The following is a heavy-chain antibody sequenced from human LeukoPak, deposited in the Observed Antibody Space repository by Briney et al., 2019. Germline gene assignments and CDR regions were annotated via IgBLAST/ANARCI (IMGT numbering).Heavy chain of an antibody. Sequence: PSETLSLTCAVYGGSFSGYYWSWIRQPPGKGLEWTGEINHSGSTNYNPSLKSRVTISIDTSKNQISLKLSSVTAADTAVYYCARRPLGGIDYWGQGTLVTVSS. V-gene: IGHV4-34*01. CDR1: GGSFSGYY. J-gene: IGHJ4*02. CDR3: ARRPLGGIDY. D-gene: IGHD3-16*01. CDR2: INHSGST.